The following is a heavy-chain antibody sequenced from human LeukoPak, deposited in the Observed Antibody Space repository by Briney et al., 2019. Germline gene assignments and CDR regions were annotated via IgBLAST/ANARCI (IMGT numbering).Heavy chain of an antibody. CDR3: ARLTGGLFDY. Sequence: SETLSLTCTVSGDSIKSHFWTWIRQPPGKGLECIGHISYSGGTSYNPSLKSRVTMSLDTSKSQFSLGLNSVTAADTAVYYCARLTGGLFDYWGQGTLVTVSS. CDR1: GDSIKSHF. D-gene: IGHD3-9*01. J-gene: IGHJ4*02. CDR2: ISYSGGT. V-gene: IGHV4-59*11.